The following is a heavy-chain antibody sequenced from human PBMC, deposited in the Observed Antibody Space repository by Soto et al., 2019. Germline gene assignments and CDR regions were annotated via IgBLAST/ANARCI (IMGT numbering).Heavy chain of an antibody. J-gene: IGHJ6*02. D-gene: IGHD6-13*01. V-gene: IGHV3-30-3*01. CDR3: ARSGYVPTYYYYSGMDV. CDR1: GFIFISYA. CDR2: ISYDGSNK. Sequence: PGGSLRLSCAASGFIFISYAMHWVRQAPGKGLEWVAVISYDGSNKYYADSVKGRFTISRDNSKNTLYLQMNSLRAEDTAVYYCARSGYVPTYYYYSGMDVWGQGTTVTVP.